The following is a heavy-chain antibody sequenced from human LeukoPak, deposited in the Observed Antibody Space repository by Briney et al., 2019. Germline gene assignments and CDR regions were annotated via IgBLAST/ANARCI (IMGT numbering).Heavy chain of an antibody. V-gene: IGHV3-74*01. CDR2: INSDGSST. CDR1: GFTFSSYW. Sequence: GGSLRLSCAASGFTFSSYWMHWVRQAPGKGLLWVSRINSDGSSTSYADSVKGRFTISRDNAKNTLYLQMNSLRAEDTAVYYCARRISAAAAPYYFDYWGQGTLVTVSS. J-gene: IGHJ4*02. CDR3: ARRISAAAAPYYFDY. D-gene: IGHD6-13*01.